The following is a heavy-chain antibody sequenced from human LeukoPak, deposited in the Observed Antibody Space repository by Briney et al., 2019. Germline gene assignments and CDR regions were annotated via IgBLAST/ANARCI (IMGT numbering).Heavy chain of an antibody. Sequence: SETLSLTCTVSGGSISSSSYYWGWIRQPPGKGLEWIGSMYYSGSTYYNPSLKSRVTISIDTSKNQFSLKLSSVTAADTAVYYRARSGVYWGQGTLVTVSS. V-gene: IGHV4-39*01. CDR1: GGSISSSSYY. J-gene: IGHJ4*02. D-gene: IGHD7-27*01. CDR2: MYYSGST. CDR3: ARSGVY.